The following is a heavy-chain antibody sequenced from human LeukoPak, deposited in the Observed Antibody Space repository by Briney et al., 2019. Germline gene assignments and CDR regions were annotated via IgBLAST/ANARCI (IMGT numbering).Heavy chain of an antibody. V-gene: IGHV4-39*07. CDR3: AAMTTTQNWFDP. D-gene: IGHD4-11*01. CDR1: GGSISSSSYY. J-gene: IGHJ5*02. CDR2: IYYSGST. Sequence: SETLSLTCTVSGGSISSSSYYWGWIRQPPGKGLEWIGSIYYSGSTYYNPSLKSRVTISVDTSKNQFSLKLSSVTAADTAVYYCAAMTTTQNWFDPWGQGTLVTVSS.